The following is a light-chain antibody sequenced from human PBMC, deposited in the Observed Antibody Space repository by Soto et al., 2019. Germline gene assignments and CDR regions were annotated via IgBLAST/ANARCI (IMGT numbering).Light chain of an antibody. CDR1: QSISSY. CDR2: AAS. J-gene: IGKJ1*01. Sequence: DIQMTQSPSSLSASVGDRVTITCRASQSISSYLNWYQQKPGKAPKLLIYAASSLQSGVPSRFSGSESGTKRPLSKDSLQPDDHATYYRQLYKSHSRTVSSGTKVDIK. CDR3: QLYKSHSRT. V-gene: IGKV1-39*01.